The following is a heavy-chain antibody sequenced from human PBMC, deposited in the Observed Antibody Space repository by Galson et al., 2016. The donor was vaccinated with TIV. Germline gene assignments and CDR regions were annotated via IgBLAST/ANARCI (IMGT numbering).Heavy chain of an antibody. CDR3: ARMFGLDSGYDA. J-gene: IGHJ5*02. Sequence: SLRLSCATSGFTFSRYGMHWVRQAPDKGLEWVAVMWYEGNNRDYADSVKGRFTISRDNSKNTLYLHMNSLRVEDTAVYYCARMFGLDSGYDAWGQGTLVTVSS. V-gene: IGHV3-33*01. D-gene: IGHD5-12*01. CDR1: GFTFSRYG. CDR2: MWYEGNNR.